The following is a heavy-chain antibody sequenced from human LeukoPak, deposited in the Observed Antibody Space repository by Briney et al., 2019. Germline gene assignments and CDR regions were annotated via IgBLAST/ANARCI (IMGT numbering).Heavy chain of an antibody. D-gene: IGHD2-21*02. CDR1: GFTLRTYE. Sequence: GGPLSLFCAASGFTLRTYEMKWLRQAPARGLEGVSYIYSSGSTIYSADSVKGRFTISRDNAKNSLYLQMNSLRAEDTAVYYCARDCGGDCYKAVDYWGQGTLVTVSS. J-gene: IGHJ4*02. CDR3: ARDCGGDCYKAVDY. V-gene: IGHV3-48*03. CDR2: IYSSGSTI.